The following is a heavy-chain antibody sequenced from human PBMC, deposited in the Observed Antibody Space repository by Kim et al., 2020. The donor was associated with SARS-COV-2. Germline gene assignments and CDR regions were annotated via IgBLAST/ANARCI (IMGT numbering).Heavy chain of an antibody. CDR1: GYTFTSYG. J-gene: IGHJ6*02. D-gene: IGHD3-10*01. CDR3: ARVITMVRGGWDYYYYYGMDV. Sequence: ASVKVSCKASGYTFTSYGISWVRQAPGQGLEWMGWISAYNGNTNYAQKLQGRVTMTTDTSTSTAYMELRSLRSDDTAVYYCARVITMVRGGWDYYYYYGMDVWGQGTTVTVSS. CDR2: ISAYNGNT. V-gene: IGHV1-18*01.